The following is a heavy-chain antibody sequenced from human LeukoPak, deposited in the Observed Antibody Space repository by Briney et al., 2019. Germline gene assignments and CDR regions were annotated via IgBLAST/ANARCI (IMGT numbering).Heavy chain of an antibody. V-gene: IGHV3-64D*06. CDR3: VKDLAVVTAIRDY. D-gene: IGHD2-21*02. Sequence: GGSLRLSCSSSGFTFSSYAMHWVRQAPGKGLEYVSAISSNGGSTDYADYVKGRFTISRENSKNTPYLQMSSLRAEDTAVYYCVKDLAVVTAIRDYWGQGTLVTVSS. CDR2: ISSNGGST. CDR1: GFTFSSYA. J-gene: IGHJ4*02.